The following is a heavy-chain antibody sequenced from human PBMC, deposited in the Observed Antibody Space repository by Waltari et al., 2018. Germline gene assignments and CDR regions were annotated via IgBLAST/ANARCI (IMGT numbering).Heavy chain of an antibody. CDR1: GFTFSSYG. V-gene: IGHV3-33*01. Sequence: QVQLVESGGGVVQPGRSLRLSCAASGFTFSSYGMHWVRQAPGKGLGWVAVIWYDGSNKYYADSVKGRFTISRDNSKNTLYLQMNSLRAEDTAVYYCARDPSYYDFWSARYYYGMDVWGQGTTVTVSS. CDR3: ARDPSYYDFWSARYYYGMDV. D-gene: IGHD3-3*01. J-gene: IGHJ6*02. CDR2: IWYDGSNK.